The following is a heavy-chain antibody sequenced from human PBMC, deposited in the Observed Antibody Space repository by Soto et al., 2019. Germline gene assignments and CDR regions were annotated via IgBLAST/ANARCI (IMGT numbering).Heavy chain of an antibody. CDR2: INHSGNT. V-gene: IGHV4-34*01. Sequence: QVQLQQWGAGLLKPSETLSLTCAVYGGSFSGYYWSWLRQPPGKGPEWIGEINHSGNTKYTPSLESRVTISVDTSKNQFSLTLNSVSAADTVVYYCARTGGMDVWSQGATVTVSS. CDR3: ARTGGMDV. J-gene: IGHJ6*02. CDR1: GGSFSGYY.